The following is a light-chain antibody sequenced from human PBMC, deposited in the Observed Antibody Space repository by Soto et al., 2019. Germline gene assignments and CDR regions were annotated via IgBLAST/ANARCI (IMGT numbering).Light chain of an antibody. J-gene: IGKJ1*01. Sequence: EIVLTQSPGTLSLSPGERATLSCRASQSVSSSYLAWYQQKPGQAPRLLIYGASSRATGIPDRFSGSGSGTDFTLTISRLEPEDFAVYYCQQYAGSPPWTFGQGTKVDNK. V-gene: IGKV3-20*01. CDR3: QQYAGSPPWT. CDR2: GAS. CDR1: QSVSSSY.